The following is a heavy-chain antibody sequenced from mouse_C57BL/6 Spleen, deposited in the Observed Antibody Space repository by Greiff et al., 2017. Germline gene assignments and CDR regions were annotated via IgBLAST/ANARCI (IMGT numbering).Heavy chain of an antibody. J-gene: IGHJ3*01. CDR1: GYAFSSYW. D-gene: IGHD1-1*01. V-gene: IGHV1-80*01. CDR2: IYPGDGDT. Sequence: VQLVESGAELVKPGASVKISCKASGYAFSSYWMNWVKQRPGTGLEWIGQIYPGDGDTNYNGKFKGKATLTADQSSSTAYMQLISLTSDDFDVYFCARRGCSSLFAYWGQGTLVTVSA. CDR3: ARRGCSSLFAY.